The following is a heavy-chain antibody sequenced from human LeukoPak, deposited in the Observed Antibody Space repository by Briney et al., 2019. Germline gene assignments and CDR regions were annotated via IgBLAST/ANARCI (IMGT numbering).Heavy chain of an antibody. D-gene: IGHD4-11*01. Sequence: GGSLRLSCAASGFTFSSYSMNWVRQAPGKGLEWVSYISSSSSTIYYADSVKGRFTISRDNAKNSLYLQMNSLRAEDTAVYYCARGHDYSISNWFDPWGQGTLVTVSS. V-gene: IGHV3-48*04. CDR1: GFTFSSYS. CDR2: ISSSSSTI. CDR3: ARGHDYSISNWFDP. J-gene: IGHJ5*02.